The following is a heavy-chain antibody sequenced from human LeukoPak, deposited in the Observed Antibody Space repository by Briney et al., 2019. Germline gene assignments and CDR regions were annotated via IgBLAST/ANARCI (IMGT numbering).Heavy chain of an antibody. D-gene: IGHD3-22*01. V-gene: IGHV5-51*01. J-gene: IGHJ4*02. CDR1: GYSFTSYW. Sequence: GESLQISCKGSGYSFTSYWIGWVRQMPGKGLEWMGIIYPGDSDTRYSPSFQGQVTISADKSISTAYLQWSSLKASDTAMYYCARRDHNYYEKKSAFDYWGQGTLVTVSS. CDR2: IYPGDSDT. CDR3: ARRDHNYYEKKSAFDY.